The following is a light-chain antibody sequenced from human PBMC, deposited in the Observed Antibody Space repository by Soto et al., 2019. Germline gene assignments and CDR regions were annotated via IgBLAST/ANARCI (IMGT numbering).Light chain of an antibody. Sequence: EVVLTPSPATLSLSPGERATLSCRASENVRTFVDWYQQKPGQAPRLLIHGASNRATGIPDRFSGSGSGTDFTLTISNLEPEDFAVYYCQQHSHWPPWTFGQGTKVDIK. CDR1: ENVRTF. CDR2: GAS. J-gene: IGKJ1*01. CDR3: QQHSHWPPWT. V-gene: IGKV3-11*01.